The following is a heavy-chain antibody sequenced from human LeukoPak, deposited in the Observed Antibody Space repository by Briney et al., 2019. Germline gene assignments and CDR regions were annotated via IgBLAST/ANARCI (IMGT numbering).Heavy chain of an antibody. CDR1: GFTFSSYC. CDR2: IRYDGSNK. V-gene: IGHV3-30*02. Sequence: PGGSLRLSCAASGFTFSSYCMDWVSQAAGNWREWVAFIRYDGSNKYCAESVKGRFTISRDNSKNTLYLKMHSLRGEDTAVYYCATPGGLQFLPVDYWGQGNLVTVSS. D-gene: IGHD5-24*01. J-gene: IGHJ4*02. CDR3: ATPGGLQFLPVDY.